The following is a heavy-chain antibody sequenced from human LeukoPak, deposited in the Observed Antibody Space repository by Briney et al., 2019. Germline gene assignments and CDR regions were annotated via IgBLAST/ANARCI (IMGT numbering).Heavy chain of an antibody. D-gene: IGHD5-24*01. Sequence: ASVKVSCKSSGGTFSSYAVSWVRQAPGQGLEWMGGIIPIFGTANYAQKFQGRVTITADESTSTAYMELSSLRSEDTAVYYCARGGGYRGDAFDIWGQGTMVTVSS. CDR2: IIPIFGTA. V-gene: IGHV1-69*13. J-gene: IGHJ3*02. CDR3: ARGGGYRGDAFDI. CDR1: GGTFSSYA.